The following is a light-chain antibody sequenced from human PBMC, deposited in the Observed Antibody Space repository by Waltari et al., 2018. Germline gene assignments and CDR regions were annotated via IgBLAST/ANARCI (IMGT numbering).Light chain of an antibody. CDR1: QDICRW. Sequence: DIDMIQFPSFVSSTIQDSAPITCRASQDICRWLAWYQQKPGKAPKFLIYDASNLQSGVPSRFSGTGSGTDFTLTISSLQPEDFATYYCQQANSFPLTFGRGTQVEIK. CDR3: QQANSFPLT. V-gene: IGKV1-12*01. J-gene: IGKJ4*01. CDR2: DAS.